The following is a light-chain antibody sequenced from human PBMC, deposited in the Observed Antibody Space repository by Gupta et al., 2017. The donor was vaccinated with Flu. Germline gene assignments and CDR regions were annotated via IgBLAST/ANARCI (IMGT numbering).Light chain of an antibody. J-gene: IGLJ2*01. CDR2: EVN. CDR3: SSYTNTNTTVV. CDR1: SSDVGGYKY. Sequence: ITISCSGTSSDVGGYKYVSWYQQHPGKAPKLMIFEVNNRPSGVSNRFSGSKSGNTASLTISGLQAEDEADYYCSSYTNTNTTVVFGGGTKLT. V-gene: IGLV2-14*01.